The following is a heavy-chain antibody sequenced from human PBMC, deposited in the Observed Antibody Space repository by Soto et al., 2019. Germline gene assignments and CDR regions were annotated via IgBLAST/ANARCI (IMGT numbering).Heavy chain of an antibody. CDR3: ARSGYYLYYYYGMDV. V-gene: IGHV4-34*01. CDR2: INHSGST. CDR1: GGSFSGYY. D-gene: IGHD3-3*01. Sequence: ASETLSLTCAVYGGSFSGYYWSWIRQPPGKGLEWIGEINHSGSTNYNPSLKSRVTISVDTPKNRFSLKLSSVTAADTAVYYCARSGYYLYYYYGMDVWGKGPRSPSPQ. J-gene: IGHJ6*01.